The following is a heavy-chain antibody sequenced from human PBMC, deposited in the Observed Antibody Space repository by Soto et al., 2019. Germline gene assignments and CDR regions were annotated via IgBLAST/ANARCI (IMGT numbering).Heavy chain of an antibody. CDR3: ARGLPLWFDP. CDR1: GYTFTSYA. CDR2: INAGNGNT. D-gene: IGHD3-16*01. V-gene: IGHV1-3*05. Sequence: HVQLVQSGAEKKKPGASVKVSCKASGYTFTSYAIHWVRQAPGQRLEWMGWINAGNGNTKYSQKFQGRVTITRDTSSSTAYMDLSSLRSEDTALYYCARGLPLWFDPWGQGTLVTVSS. J-gene: IGHJ5*02.